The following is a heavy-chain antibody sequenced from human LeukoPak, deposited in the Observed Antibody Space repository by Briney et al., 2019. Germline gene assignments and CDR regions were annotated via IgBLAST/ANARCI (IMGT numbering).Heavy chain of an antibody. CDR1: GGSISSHY. Sequence: SETLSLTCTVSGGSISSHYWSWIRQPPGKGLEWIGYIYYSGSTNYNPSLKSRVTISVDTSKNQFSLKLSSVTAADTAVYYCARAHSSGSLDYWGQGTLVTVSP. J-gene: IGHJ4*02. CDR2: IYYSGST. V-gene: IGHV4-59*11. CDR3: ARAHSSGSLDY. D-gene: IGHD3-22*01.